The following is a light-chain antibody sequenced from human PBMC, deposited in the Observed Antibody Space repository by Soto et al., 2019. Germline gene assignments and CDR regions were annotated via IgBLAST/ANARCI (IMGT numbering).Light chain of an antibody. CDR1: QTIISF. CDR3: QQSYKSPWT. V-gene: IGKV1-39*01. Sequence: DIQMTQSPSSLSASVGDRVTITCRASQTIISFLNWYQQKPGKAPNLLIYYTSTLQPGVPSRFSGSGSGTDFTLTITSLQPEDFGTYYCQQSYKSPWTFGQGTKVDIK. CDR2: YTS. J-gene: IGKJ1*01.